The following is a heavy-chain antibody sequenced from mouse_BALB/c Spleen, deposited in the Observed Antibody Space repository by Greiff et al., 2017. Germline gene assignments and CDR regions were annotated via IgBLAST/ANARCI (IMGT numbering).Heavy chain of an antibody. CDR1: GFTFSSFG. CDR2: ISSGSSTI. J-gene: IGHJ4*01. D-gene: IGHD2-4*01. Sequence: EVMLVESGGGLVQPGGSRKLSCAASGFTFSSFGMHWVRQAPEKGLEWVAYISSGSSTIYYADTVKGRFTISRDNPKNTLFLQMTSLRSEDTAMYYCARRDYDGGVYAMDYWGQGTSVTVSS. V-gene: IGHV5-17*02. CDR3: ARRDYDGGVYAMDY.